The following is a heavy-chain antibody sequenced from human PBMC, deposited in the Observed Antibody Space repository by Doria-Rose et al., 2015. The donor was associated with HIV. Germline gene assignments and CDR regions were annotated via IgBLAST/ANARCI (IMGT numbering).Heavy chain of an antibody. CDR3: ARIKSSRWYHKYYFDF. V-gene: IGHV2-26*01. Sequence: QITLKESGPVLVKPTGALTLTCTVSGVSLSSPGMGVSWIRQPPGKALEWLAKIFSDDERSYKTSLKSRLTISRGTSKRQVVLTMTDMDPVDTATYYCARIKSSRWYHKYYFDFWGQGTMVIVSA. J-gene: IGHJ4*02. CDR1: GVSLSSPGMG. D-gene: IGHD6-13*01. CDR2: IFSDDER.